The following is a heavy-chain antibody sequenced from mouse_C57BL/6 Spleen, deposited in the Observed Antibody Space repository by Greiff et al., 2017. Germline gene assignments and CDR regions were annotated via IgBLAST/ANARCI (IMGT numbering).Heavy chain of an antibody. CDR3: ARKVYYGSGPFDF. V-gene: IGHV1-42*01. CDR1: GYSFTGYY. D-gene: IGHD1-1*01. Sequence: VQLQQSGPGLVKPGASLKISCTASGYSFTGYYMNWVQQSPEKSLEWIAEINTSTGGTTYNQKFKAQSTLTVDKACSTDYMQLKSLTSEDSEVYYCARKVYYGSGPFDFWGKGTTLTVSS. J-gene: IGHJ2*01. CDR2: INTSTGGT.